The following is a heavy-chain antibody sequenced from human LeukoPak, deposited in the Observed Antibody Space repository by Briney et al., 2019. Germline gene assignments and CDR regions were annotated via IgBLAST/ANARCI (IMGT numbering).Heavy chain of an antibody. J-gene: IGHJ6*03. Sequence: SETLSLTCAVYGGSFSGYYWSWIRQPPGKGLEWIGEINHSRSTNYNPSLKSRVTISVDTSKNQFSLKLSSVTAADTAVYYCAKDNNPFGYYGSGSYPLHYMDVWGKGTTVTISS. CDR1: GGSFSGYY. CDR3: AKDNNPFGYYGSGSYPLHYMDV. V-gene: IGHV4-34*01. D-gene: IGHD3-10*01. CDR2: INHSRST.